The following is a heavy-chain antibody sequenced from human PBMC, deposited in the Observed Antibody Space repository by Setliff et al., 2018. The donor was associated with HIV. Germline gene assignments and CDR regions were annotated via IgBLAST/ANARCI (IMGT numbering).Heavy chain of an antibody. CDR1: GYIFTSYD. CDR3: ARGYLISGTQKSYYMDV. V-gene: IGHV1-8*03. CDR2: MNPNSGNT. Sequence: ASVKVSCKASGYIFTSYDIDWVRQATGQGLEWMGWMNPNSGNTGYAQKLQGRVTITRNTSINTAYMELSSLRSEDTAVYYCARGYLISGTQKSYYMDVWGKGTTVTVSS. J-gene: IGHJ6*03. D-gene: IGHD1-26*01.